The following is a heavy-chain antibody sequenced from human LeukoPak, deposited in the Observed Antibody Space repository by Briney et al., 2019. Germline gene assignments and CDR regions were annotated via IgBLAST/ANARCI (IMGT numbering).Heavy chain of an antibody. J-gene: IGHJ4*02. CDR2: IYYSGST. CDR1: GGSISRGDYY. CDR3: ARLIITGTQAFDY. V-gene: IGHV4-61*08. Sequence: PSQTLSLTCTVSGGSISRGDYYWSWIRQPPGTGLEWIGYIYYSGSTNYNPSLKSRVTISVDTSKNQFSLKLSSVTAADTAVYYCARLIITGTQAFDYWGQGTLVTVSS. D-gene: IGHD1-7*01.